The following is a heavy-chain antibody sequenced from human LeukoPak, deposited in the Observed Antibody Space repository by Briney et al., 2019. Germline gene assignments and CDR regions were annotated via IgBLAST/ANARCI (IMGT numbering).Heavy chain of an antibody. CDR1: GFTLTTYV. CDR3: AKGNSYDSSGLPFDY. Sequence: GGSLRLSCAASGFTLTTYVMTWVRQAPGKGLEWVSAISGSGGTTYYADSVKGRFTISRDNARNSLYLQMNSLRAEDTALYYCAKGNSYDSSGLPFDYWGQGTLVTVSS. CDR2: ISGSGGTT. J-gene: IGHJ4*02. V-gene: IGHV3-23*01. D-gene: IGHD3-22*01.